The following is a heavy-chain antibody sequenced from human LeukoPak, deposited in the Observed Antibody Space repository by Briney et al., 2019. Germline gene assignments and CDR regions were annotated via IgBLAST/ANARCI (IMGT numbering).Heavy chain of an antibody. CDR3: ARGARGSIVLMVYGDNWFDP. CDR1: GGSISTSDYY. D-gene: IGHD2-8*01. J-gene: IGHJ5*02. V-gene: IGHV4-39*07. CDR2: IYYSGTA. Sequence: SETLSLTCAVSGGSISTSDYYWTWIRQAPGKGLEWIGNIYYSGTAYYNPSLKGRVTISVDTSKNQFSLKLSSVTAADTAVYYCARGARGSIVLMVYGDNWFDPWGQGTLVTVSS.